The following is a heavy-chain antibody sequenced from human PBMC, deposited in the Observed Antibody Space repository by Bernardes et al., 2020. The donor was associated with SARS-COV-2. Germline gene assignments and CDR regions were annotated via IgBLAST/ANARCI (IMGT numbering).Heavy chain of an antibody. CDR3: ARAYYDFWSGLQHYGMDV. D-gene: IGHD3-3*01. J-gene: IGHJ6*02. Sequence: ASVKVSCKASGYTFTGYYMHWVRQAPGQGLEWMGWINPNSGGTNYAQKFLGWVTMTRDTSISTAYMELSRLRSDDTAVYYCARAYYDFWSGLQHYGMDVWGQGTTVTVSS. CDR1: GYTFTGYY. V-gene: IGHV1-2*04. CDR2: INPNSGGT.